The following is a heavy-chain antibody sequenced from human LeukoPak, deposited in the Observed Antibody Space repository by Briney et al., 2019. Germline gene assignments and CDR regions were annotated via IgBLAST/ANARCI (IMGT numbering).Heavy chain of an antibody. Sequence: GGSLRLSCAASGNSFWRHAMNWVRQAPGRGLEWVSGIYGAATATYYADSVKGRFTISRDNSKNTVWLQMNSLRAEDTAVYYCAKSLHDSSTYWSEFRGFDIWGQGTMVTVSS. CDR1: GNSFWRHA. CDR3: AKSLHDSSTYWSEFRGFDI. V-gene: IGHV3-23*01. CDR2: IYGAATAT. J-gene: IGHJ3*02. D-gene: IGHD4-11*01.